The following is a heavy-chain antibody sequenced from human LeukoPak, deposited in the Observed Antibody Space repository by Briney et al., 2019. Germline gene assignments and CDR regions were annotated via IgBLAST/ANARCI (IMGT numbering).Heavy chain of an antibody. CDR2: IRSKAYGGTT. D-gene: IGHD4-17*01. Sequence: GGSLRLSCAASGFTFSSYAMSWVRQAPGKGLEWVGFIRSKAYGGTTEYAASVKGRFTISRDDSKSIAYLQMNSLKTEDTAVYYCTRDVLPYGDHPGAFDIWGQGTMVTVSS. CDR3: TRDVLPYGDHPGAFDI. J-gene: IGHJ3*02. V-gene: IGHV3-49*04. CDR1: GFTFSSYA.